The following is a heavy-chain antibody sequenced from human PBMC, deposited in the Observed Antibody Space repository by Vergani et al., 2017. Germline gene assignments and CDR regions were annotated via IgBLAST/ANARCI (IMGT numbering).Heavy chain of an antibody. D-gene: IGHD2-21*01. CDR2: IHTRGRT. CDR1: GGSINSPNYY. J-gene: IGHJ4*02. CDR3: ARGSCLGGGCYKPLFVY. Sequence: QVQLQESGPGLVKPSQTLSLTCTVSGGSINSPNYYWSWLRQPPGKGLAWIGRIHTRGRTNYNPSLKTRVTLSEDTSKNQFSLNLTSVTAADTAVYFCARGSCLGGGCYKPLFVYGGQGILVTVSS. V-gene: IGHV4-61*02.